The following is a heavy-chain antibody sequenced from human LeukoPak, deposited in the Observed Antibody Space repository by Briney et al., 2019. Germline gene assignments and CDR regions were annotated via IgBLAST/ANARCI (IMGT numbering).Heavy chain of an antibody. J-gene: IGHJ6*02. CDR1: GGSIRSHY. CDR3: AKRSGDRSRSTHGLDV. V-gene: IGHV4-59*11. Sequence: SETLSLTCTVSGGSIRSHYWSWVRQPPGKGLEWIGYIYDSGSTKYNPSLKSRVTISVDTSKHQFSLRLNSVTAADTAMYYCAKRSGDRSRSTHGLDVWGQGTTVIVSS. D-gene: IGHD6-13*01. CDR2: IYDSGST.